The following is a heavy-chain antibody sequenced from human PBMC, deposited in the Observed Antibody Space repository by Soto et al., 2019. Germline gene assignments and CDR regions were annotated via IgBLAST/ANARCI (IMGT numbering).Heavy chain of an antibody. J-gene: IGHJ2*01. CDR3: ARRYYDVLAGYPSFDL. V-gene: IGHV1-2*02. Sequence: QVQLVQSGAEVKKPGASVKVSCKASGYTFTDYYMHWVRQAPGQGLEWMGWINPDSGATNYAQKFQGRVAMPRAPSISTAYMELSRLRSDDTAVYYCARRYYDVLAGYPSFDLWGRGTLVTVSS. D-gene: IGHD3-9*01. CDR1: GYTFTDYY. CDR2: INPDSGAT.